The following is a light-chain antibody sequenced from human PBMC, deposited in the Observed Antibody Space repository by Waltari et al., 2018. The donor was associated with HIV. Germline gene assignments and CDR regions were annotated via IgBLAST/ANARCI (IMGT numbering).Light chain of an antibody. CDR1: ALPNQY. Sequence: SYELTQPPSVSVSPGQTARLTCPGDALPNQYAYWYQQKPGQAPVLMIYKDSQRPSGIPERFSGSTSGTTVTLTISGVQAEDEADYYCQSADISDYYLVLFGGGTKLTVL. J-gene: IGLJ3*02. CDR3: QSADISDYYLVL. V-gene: IGLV3-25*03. CDR2: KDS.